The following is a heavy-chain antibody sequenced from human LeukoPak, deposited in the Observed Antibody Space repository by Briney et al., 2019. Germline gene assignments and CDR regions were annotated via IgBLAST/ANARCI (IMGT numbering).Heavy chain of an antibody. CDR3: ARDNYPQASSTMITD. CDR1: GFTFDDYA. CDR2: ISGDGGST. Sequence: GGSLRLSCAASGFTFDDYAMHWVRQAPGKGLEWVSLISGDGGSTYYADSVKGRFTISRDNSKNTLYLQMNNMRDEDTAVYYCARDNYPQASSTMITDWGQGTLVTVSS. V-gene: IGHV3-43*02. J-gene: IGHJ4*02. D-gene: IGHD3-22*01.